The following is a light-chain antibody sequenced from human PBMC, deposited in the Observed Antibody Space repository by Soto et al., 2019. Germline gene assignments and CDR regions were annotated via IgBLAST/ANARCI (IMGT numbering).Light chain of an antibody. V-gene: IGKV1-27*01. Sequence: DIQMTQSPSSLSASIGDRVTITCRASQGIIDYVDWFQQKPGKAPKLLISAASTLHSGVPSRFSGSGAGTAFTLTINSLQPEDVDTDYCQKYNTAPQTFGQGNKVEI. CDR3: QKYNTAPQT. J-gene: IGKJ1*01. CDR1: QGIIDY. CDR2: AAS.